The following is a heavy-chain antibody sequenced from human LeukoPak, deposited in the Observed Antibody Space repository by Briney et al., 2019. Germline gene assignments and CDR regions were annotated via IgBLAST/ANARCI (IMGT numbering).Heavy chain of an antibody. V-gene: IGHV4-39*07. D-gene: IGHD3-22*01. CDR3: ASRGSYYYDSSGYHFDY. CDR1: GGSISSSSYY. Sequence: SETLSLTCTVSGGSISSSSYYWGWIRQPPGKGLEWIGSIYYSGSTYYNPSLKSRVTISVDTSKNQFSLKLSSVTAADTAVYYCASRGSYYYDSSGYHFDYWGQGTLVTVSS. J-gene: IGHJ4*02. CDR2: IYYSGST.